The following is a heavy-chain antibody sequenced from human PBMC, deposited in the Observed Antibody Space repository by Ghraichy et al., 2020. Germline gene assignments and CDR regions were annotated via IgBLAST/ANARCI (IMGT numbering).Heavy chain of an antibody. J-gene: IGHJ4*02. V-gene: IGHV3-74*01. CDR1: GFSFGDYW. CDR3: ARGGPVYGSGLSCYLGDY. CDR2: ISGDGSII. D-gene: IGHD2-15*01. Sequence: GGSLRLSCAASGFSFGDYWMHWVRQAPGKGLVWVSHISGDGSIIHYADSVKDRFTISRDNAQNTLYLQVNSLRAEDTAVYYCARGGPVYGSGLSCYLGDYWGQGTLVTV.